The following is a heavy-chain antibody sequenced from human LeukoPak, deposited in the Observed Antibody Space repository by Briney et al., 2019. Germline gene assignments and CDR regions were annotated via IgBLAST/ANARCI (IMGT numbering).Heavy chain of an antibody. CDR2: IFHTGDV. CDR3: ARVRDYVWGSYRDFDY. J-gene: IGHJ4*02. CDR1: GYSINSGYF. Sequence: SETLSLTCTVSGYSINSGYFWGWVRQPPGKGPEWIGSIFHTGDVYYNPSLKSRVTISVDTSKNQFSLKLSSVTAADTAVYYCARVRDYVWGSYRDFDYWGQGTLVTVSS. V-gene: IGHV4-38-2*02. D-gene: IGHD3-16*02.